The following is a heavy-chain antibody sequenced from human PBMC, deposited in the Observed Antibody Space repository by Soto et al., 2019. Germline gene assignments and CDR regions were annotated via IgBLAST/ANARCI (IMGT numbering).Heavy chain of an antibody. J-gene: IGHJ4*02. V-gene: IGHV1-18*01. Sequence: ASVKVSCKASGYTFTSYGISWVRQAPGQGLEWMGWISAYNGNTNYAQKLQGRVTMTRDTSTSTVYMELSSLRSEDTAVYYCARDDYYGSGSYQDYWGQGTLVPVSS. D-gene: IGHD3-10*01. CDR1: GYTFTSYG. CDR3: ARDDYYGSGSYQDY. CDR2: ISAYNGNT.